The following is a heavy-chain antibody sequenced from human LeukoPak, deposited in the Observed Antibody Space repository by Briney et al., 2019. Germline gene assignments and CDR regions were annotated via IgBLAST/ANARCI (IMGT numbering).Heavy chain of an antibody. CDR3: GTSCWGDGCVY. D-gene: IGHD2-2*01. V-gene: IGHV3-23*01. CDR1: GFTFSSYA. J-gene: IGHJ4*02. Sequence: SGGSLRLSCAASGFTFSSYAMSWVRQAPGKGLEWVSAISGSGGSTYYADSVKGRFTISRDNSKNTLYLQMNSLRAEDTAVYYCGTSCWGDGCVYWGQGTLVTVSS. CDR2: ISGSGGST.